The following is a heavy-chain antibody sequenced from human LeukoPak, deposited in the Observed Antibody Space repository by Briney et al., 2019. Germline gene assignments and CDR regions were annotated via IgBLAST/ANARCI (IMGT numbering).Heavy chain of an antibody. V-gene: IGHV3-30-3*01. J-gene: IGHJ4*02. Sequence: GRSLRLSCAASGFTFSSYAMHWVRQAPGKGLEWVAVTSYDGYKKYYADSVKGRFTISRDNPKNTLYLQMNSLRAEDTAVYYCAETSSSSAQDYWGQGTLVTVSS. CDR3: AETSSSSAQDY. CDR1: GFTFSSYA. D-gene: IGHD6-6*01. CDR2: TSYDGYKK.